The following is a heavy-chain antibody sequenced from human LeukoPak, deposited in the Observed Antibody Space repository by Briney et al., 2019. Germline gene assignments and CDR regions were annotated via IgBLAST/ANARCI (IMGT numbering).Heavy chain of an antibody. Sequence: SETLSLTCTVSGGSISSGSYYWSWIRQPAGKGLEWIGRIYTSGRTNYNPSLKSRVTISVDTSKNQFSLKLNSVTAADTAVYYCASLYNYHSSGYETDYWGQGTLVTVSS. CDR2: IYTSGRT. CDR1: GGSISSGSYY. J-gene: IGHJ4*02. V-gene: IGHV4-61*02. D-gene: IGHD3-22*01. CDR3: ASLYNYHSSGYETDY.